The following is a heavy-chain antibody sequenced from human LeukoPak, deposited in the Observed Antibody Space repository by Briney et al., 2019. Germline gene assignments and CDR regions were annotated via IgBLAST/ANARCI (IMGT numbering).Heavy chain of an antibody. V-gene: IGHV3-48*04. CDR3: ARDNYDSSGPYYFDY. J-gene: IGHJ4*02. CDR1: GFTFSSYS. Sequence: GGSLRLSCAASGFTFSSYSMNWVRQAPGKGLEWVSYISSSGSTIYYADSVKGRFTISRDNARNSLYLQMNSLRAEDTAVYYCARDNYDSSGPYYFDYWGQGTLVTVSS. CDR2: ISSSGSTI. D-gene: IGHD3-22*01.